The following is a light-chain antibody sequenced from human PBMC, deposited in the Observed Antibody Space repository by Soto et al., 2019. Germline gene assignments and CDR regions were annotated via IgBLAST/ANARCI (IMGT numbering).Light chain of an antibody. J-gene: IGKJ2*02. CDR3: QQYGSSPRT. V-gene: IGKV3-20*01. Sequence: EIVLTQSPGTLSLSPGERATLSCRASQSVTSSSLAWYQQNPGQAPRLLIYGASSRATDFPDRFSGSGSGTDFTLTISRLEPEDFAVYYCQQYGSSPRTFGQGTKLEIK. CDR2: GAS. CDR1: QSVTSSS.